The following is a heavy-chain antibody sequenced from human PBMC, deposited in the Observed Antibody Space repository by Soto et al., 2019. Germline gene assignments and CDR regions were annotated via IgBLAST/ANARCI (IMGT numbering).Heavy chain of an antibody. CDR3: AKATTYSYDTDAFDF. D-gene: IGHD3-22*01. CDR2: ISASGGST. J-gene: IGHJ3*01. Sequence: EVQLLATGGGLGQPGGSLRLSCTASGFTFNRYAMGWVRQAPGKGLQWVAGISASGGSTYYGPSVKGRFTISRDSSKNSIHLQIDSLRGEDTAIYYCAKATTYSYDTDAFDFWGHGTMVTVS. V-gene: IGHV3-23*01. CDR1: GFTFNRYA.